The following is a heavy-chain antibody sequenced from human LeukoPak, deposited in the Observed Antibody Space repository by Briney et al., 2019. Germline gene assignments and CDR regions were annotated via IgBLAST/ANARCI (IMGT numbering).Heavy chain of an antibody. CDR1: GYSISSGYY. Sequence: SETLSLTCTVSGYSISSGYYWGWIRQPPGKGLEWIGSIYHSGSTYYNPSLKSRVTISVDTSKNQFSLKLSSVTAADTAVYYCARDSNDAANWGQGTLVTVSS. CDR2: IYHSGST. V-gene: IGHV4-38-2*02. J-gene: IGHJ4*02. CDR3: ARDSNDAAN. D-gene: IGHD2-8*01.